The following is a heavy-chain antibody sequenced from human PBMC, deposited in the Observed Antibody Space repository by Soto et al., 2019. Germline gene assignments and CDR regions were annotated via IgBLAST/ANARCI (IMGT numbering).Heavy chain of an antibody. Sequence: GWCLRLCCAASGFIFCVYYMSWIRQAPGKGLEWISYISSSDNIIYYADSVKGRFTISRDNAKNSLYLQMNSLRAEDTAVYYCARDRGYYDSSGYFDYWGQGTLVTVSS. J-gene: IGHJ4*02. CDR1: GFIFCVYY. D-gene: IGHD3-22*01. V-gene: IGHV3-11*01. CDR2: ISSSDNII. CDR3: ARDRGYYDSSGYFDY.